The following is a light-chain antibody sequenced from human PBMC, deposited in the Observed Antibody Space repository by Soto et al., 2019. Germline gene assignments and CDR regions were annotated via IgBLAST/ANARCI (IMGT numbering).Light chain of an antibody. CDR2: GAS. CDR1: QSVSGSY. V-gene: IGKV3-20*01. Sequence: EFVLTQSPGTLSLSPGERATLSCRASQSVSGSYLAWYQQKPGQSPRLLIYGASSRATGIPDRFSGSGSGTDFTLTISRLEPEDFALYFCQQYGSPWTFGQGTKVEIK. CDR3: QQYGSPWT. J-gene: IGKJ1*01.